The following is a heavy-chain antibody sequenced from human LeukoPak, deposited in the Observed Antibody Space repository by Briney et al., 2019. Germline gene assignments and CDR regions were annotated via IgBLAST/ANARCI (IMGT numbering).Heavy chain of an antibody. CDR2: ISSSSSYI. CDR3: AKGYSGYDVFDY. V-gene: IGHV3-21*01. CDR1: GFTFSSYS. Sequence: GGSLRLSCAVSGFTFSSYSLNWVRQAPGKGLERVSSISSSSSYIYYADSVKGRFTISRDNAKNSLYLQMNSLRAEDTAVYYCAKGYSGYDVFDYWGQGTLVTVSS. D-gene: IGHD5-12*01. J-gene: IGHJ4*02.